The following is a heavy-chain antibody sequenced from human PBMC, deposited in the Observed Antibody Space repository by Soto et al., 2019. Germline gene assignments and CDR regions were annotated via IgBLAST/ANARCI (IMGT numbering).Heavy chain of an antibody. CDR2: IDNAGTDS. J-gene: IGHJ6*04. Sequence: EVQLVESGGGLVQPGGSLRLSCAASGFTFSDYWMHWVRQAPGKGLVWVSGIDNAGTDSTYADSVKGRFTSSRDNAKNMLYLQMNSLRAEDTAVYYCARGWFGPDVWGKGTTVTVSS. CDR1: GFTFSDYW. V-gene: IGHV3-74*01. CDR3: ARGWFGPDV. D-gene: IGHD3-10*01.